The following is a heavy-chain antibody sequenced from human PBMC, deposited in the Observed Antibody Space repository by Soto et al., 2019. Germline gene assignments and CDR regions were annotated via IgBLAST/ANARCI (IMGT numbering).Heavy chain of an antibody. Sequence: PGGSLRLSCAASGFTFSRPAMNWVRQAPGKGLEWVSYISSSSSTIYYADSVKGRFTISRDNAKNSLYLQMNSLRDEDTAVYYCARDRYGDYVFDYWGLGTLVTVSS. J-gene: IGHJ4*02. V-gene: IGHV3-48*02. CDR2: ISSSSSTI. CDR1: GFTFSRPA. CDR3: ARDRYGDYVFDY. D-gene: IGHD4-17*01.